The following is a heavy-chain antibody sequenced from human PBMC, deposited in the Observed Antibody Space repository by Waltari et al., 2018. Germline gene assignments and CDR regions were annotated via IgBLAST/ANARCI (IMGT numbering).Heavy chain of an antibody. CDR3: AREPLY. Sequence: QVQLQESGPGLVKPSQTLSLTCTVSGDSISSNYYWTWIRQHPGKGLEWMGNIYNRGNTAYNPSLKSRLTISLDTAKNQFSLQLTSVSAADTAVYYCAREPLYWGQGTLVTVSS. CDR2: IYNRGNT. V-gene: IGHV4-31*03. J-gene: IGHJ4*02. CDR1: GDSISSNYY.